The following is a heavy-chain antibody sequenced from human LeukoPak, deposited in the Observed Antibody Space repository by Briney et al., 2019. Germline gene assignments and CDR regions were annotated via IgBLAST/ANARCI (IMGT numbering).Heavy chain of an antibody. J-gene: IGHJ6*04. D-gene: IGHD6-13*01. CDR2: IYSGGST. CDR1: GFTVSSNY. Sequence: GGSLRLSCAASGFTVSSNYMSWVRQAPGKGLEWVSVIYSGGSTYYADSVKGRFTISRDNSKNTLYLQMNSLRAEDTAVYCCARGFSSWYPLDVWGKGTTVTVSS. V-gene: IGHV3-53*01. CDR3: ARGFSSWYPLDV.